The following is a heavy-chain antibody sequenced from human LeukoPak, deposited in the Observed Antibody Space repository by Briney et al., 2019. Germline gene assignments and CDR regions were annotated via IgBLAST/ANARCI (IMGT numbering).Heavy chain of an antibody. CDR3: ARVSDPHGGYSYGVTDYFDY. CDR2: INHSGST. Sequence: SENLSLTCAVYGGSFSGYYWSWIRQPPGKGLERIGEINHSGSTNYNPSLKSRVTISVDTSKNQFSLKLSSVTAADTAVYYCARVSDPHGGYSYGVTDYFDYWGQGTLVTVSS. CDR1: GGSFSGYY. V-gene: IGHV4-34*01. J-gene: IGHJ4*02. D-gene: IGHD5-18*01.